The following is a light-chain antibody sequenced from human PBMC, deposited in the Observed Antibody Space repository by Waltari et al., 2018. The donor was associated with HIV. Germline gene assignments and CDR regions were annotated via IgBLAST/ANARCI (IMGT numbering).Light chain of an antibody. CDR2: AAS. J-gene: IGKJ3*01. CDR1: LSIYTY. Sequence: DIQMTQSPSSLSASVGDRVAITCRSSLSIYTYLNWYQQKPGKAPNLLIYAASSLQSGVPSRFSGSGSGTDFTLTISSLQPEDFATYYCQQSYITPLTFGPGTKVDIK. CDR3: QQSYITPLT. V-gene: IGKV1-39*01.